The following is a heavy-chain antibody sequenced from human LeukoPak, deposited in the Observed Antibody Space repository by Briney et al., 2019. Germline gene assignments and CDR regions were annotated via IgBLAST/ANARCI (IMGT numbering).Heavy chain of an antibody. D-gene: IGHD6-13*01. Sequence: GGSLRLSCAASGFDFSSYWMSWVRQAPGKGLEWVANIKQDGSEKYYVDSVKGRFTISRDNAKNSLYLQMNSLRAEDTAVYYCARGSIAAAGKTYWGQGTLVTVSS. V-gene: IGHV3-7*01. CDR2: IKQDGSEK. CDR3: ARGSIAAAGKTY. CDR1: GFDFSSYW. J-gene: IGHJ4*02.